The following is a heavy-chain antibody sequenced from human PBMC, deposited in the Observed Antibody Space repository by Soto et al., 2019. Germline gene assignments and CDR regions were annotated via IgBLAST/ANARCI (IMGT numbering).Heavy chain of an antibody. CDR1: GFTFSSYE. J-gene: IGHJ4*02. Sequence: GGSLRLSCAASGFTFSSYEMNWVRQAPGKGLEWVSYISSSGSTIYYADSVKGRFTISRDNAKNSLYLQMNSLRAEDTAVYYCATDCSSTSCYTGDYWGQGTLVTVSS. CDR2: ISSSGSTI. D-gene: IGHD2-2*02. CDR3: ATDCSSTSCYTGDY. V-gene: IGHV3-48*03.